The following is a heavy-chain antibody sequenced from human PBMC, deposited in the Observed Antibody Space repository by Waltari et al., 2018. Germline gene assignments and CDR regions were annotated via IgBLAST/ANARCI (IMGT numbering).Heavy chain of an antibody. CDR1: GGPISSSSYY. J-gene: IGHJ6*02. Sequence: QLQLQESGPGLVKPSETLSLTCSGSGGPISSSSYYWSWIRQPPGKGLEWIGSIYYTGTTYYNPSLKSRLTISVDTSKNQFSLKLTSVTAADTAVYYCAKRIQQNGLDLWGQGTTVIVS. CDR2: IYYTGTT. V-gene: IGHV4-39*01. CDR3: AKRIQQNGLDL. D-gene: IGHD1-1*01.